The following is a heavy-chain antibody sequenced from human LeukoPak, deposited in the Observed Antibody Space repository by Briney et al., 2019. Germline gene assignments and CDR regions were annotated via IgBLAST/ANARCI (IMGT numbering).Heavy chain of an antibody. D-gene: IGHD3-3*02. CDR2: IHSDGGTT. J-gene: IGHJ4*02. CDR1: GFTFSDYW. V-gene: IGHV3-74*01. CDR3: ARDISSIAE. Sequence: PGGSLRLSCAASGFTFSDYWIHWVRQAPGKGLVWVSLIHSDGGTTNYADSVKGRFTMSRDNAKNMVYLQMNSLRVEDTAVYYCARDISSIAEWGQGTLVTVSS.